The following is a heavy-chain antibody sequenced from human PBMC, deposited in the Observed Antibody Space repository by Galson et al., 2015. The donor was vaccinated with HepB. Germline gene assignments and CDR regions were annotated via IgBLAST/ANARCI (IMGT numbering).Heavy chain of an antibody. CDR2: ISYDGSNK. J-gene: IGHJ3*02. CDR1: GFTFSSYA. CDR3: ARARRDGIPSDAFDI. Sequence: SLRLSCAASGFTFSSYAMHWVRQAPGKGLEWVAVISYDGSNKYYADSVKGRFTISRDNSKNTLYLQMNSLRAEDTAVYYCARARRDGIPSDAFDIWGQGTMVTVSS. V-gene: IGHV3-30*04. D-gene: IGHD5-24*01.